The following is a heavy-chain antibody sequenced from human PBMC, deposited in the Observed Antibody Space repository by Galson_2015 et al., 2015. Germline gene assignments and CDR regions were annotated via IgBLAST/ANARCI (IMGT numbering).Heavy chain of an antibody. CDR2: INPSGGNT. Sequence: SVKVSCKASGNTFPNYYIHWLRQAPGQGLEWMGAINPSGGNTIYAQKFQGRVTMTRDTSTSVVYMELSSQTSEDAAVYYCATRRPCNGGTCYGLDVWGQGTTVTVSS. D-gene: IGHD4-23*01. CDR3: ATRRPCNGGTCYGLDV. V-gene: IGHV1-46*01. CDR1: GNTFPNYY. J-gene: IGHJ6*02.